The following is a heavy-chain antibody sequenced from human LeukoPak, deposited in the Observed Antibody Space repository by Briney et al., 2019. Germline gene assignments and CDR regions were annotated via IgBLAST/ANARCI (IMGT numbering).Heavy chain of an antibody. CDR1: GYTFTSYA. V-gene: IGHV1-3*01. D-gene: IGHD4-17*01. CDR2: VSAGNGNT. J-gene: IGHJ4*02. Sequence: ASVKVSCKASGYTFTSYAMHWVRQAPGQRLEWMGWVSAGNGNTKYSQKFQGRVTITRDTSASTAYMELSSLRSEDTAVYYCARAGTTVTDFDYWGQGTLVTVSS. CDR3: ARAGTTVTDFDY.